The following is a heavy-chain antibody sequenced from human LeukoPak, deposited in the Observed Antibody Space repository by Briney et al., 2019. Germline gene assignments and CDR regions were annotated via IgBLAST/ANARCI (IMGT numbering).Heavy chain of an antibody. CDR3: ARVDYGSGSYWFDP. V-gene: IGHV4-59*11. CDR1: GGSISSHY. J-gene: IGHJ5*02. CDR2: IYYSGST. Sequence: SETLSLTCTVSGGSISSHYWSWIRQPPGKGLEWIGYIYYSGSTNYNPSLKSRVTISVDTSKNQFSLKLSSVTAADTAVYYCARVDYGSGSYWFDPWGQGTLVTVSS. D-gene: IGHD3-10*01.